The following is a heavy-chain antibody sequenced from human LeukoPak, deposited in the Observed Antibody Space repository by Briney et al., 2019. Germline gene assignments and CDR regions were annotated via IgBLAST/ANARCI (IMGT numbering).Heavy chain of an antibody. CDR2: INHSGST. Sequence: SETLSLTCAVYGGSFSGYYWSWIRQPPGKGLEWIGEINHSGSTNYNPSLKSRVTISVDTSKNQFSLKLSSVTAADTAVYYCARLTSRSAFDIWGQGTMVTVSS. V-gene: IGHV4-34*01. CDR3: ARLTSRSAFDI. CDR1: GGSFSGYY. J-gene: IGHJ3*02.